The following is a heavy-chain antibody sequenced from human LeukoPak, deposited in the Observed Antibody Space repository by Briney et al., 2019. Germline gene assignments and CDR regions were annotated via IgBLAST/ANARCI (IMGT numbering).Heavy chain of an antibody. D-gene: IGHD1-1*01. Sequence: GGSLRLSCAVSGFSVTNNYMSWVRQAPGRGLEWVSVFYVGGATYYADSVKGRFTISRDNSENTLYLQMKSLRAEDTAVYYCARGTYTFDYWGQGTLVSVSS. CDR1: GFSVTNNY. CDR2: FYVGGAT. V-gene: IGHV3-53*01. J-gene: IGHJ4*02. CDR3: ARGTYTFDY.